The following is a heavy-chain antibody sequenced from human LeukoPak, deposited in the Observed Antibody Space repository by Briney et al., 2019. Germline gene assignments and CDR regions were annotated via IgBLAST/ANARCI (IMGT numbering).Heavy chain of an antibody. V-gene: IGHV3-23*01. CDR3: XXXXXXXXXXXDSSGYYAPVY. CDR2: ISGSGGST. Sequence: SGGSLRLSCAASGFTFSSYAMSWVRQAPGKGLEWVSAISGSGGSTYYADSVKGRFTISRDNSKNTLYLQMNSLRAEDTAVYYXXXXXXXXXXXXDSSGYYAPVYWGQGTLVTVSS. D-gene: IGHD3-22*01. CDR1: GFTFSSYA. J-gene: IGHJ4*02.